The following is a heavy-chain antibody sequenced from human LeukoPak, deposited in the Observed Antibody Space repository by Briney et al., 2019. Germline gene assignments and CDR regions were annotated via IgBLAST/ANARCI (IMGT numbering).Heavy chain of an antibody. CDR2: IYPSDSDT. D-gene: IGHD6-13*01. Sequence: GESLKISCKGSGYTFTTYWIGWVRQMPGKGLEWMGIIYPSDSDTRYSPSFQGHVTISADKSISTAYLQWSSLQASDTAMYYCARRTAALFDYWGQGTLVTVSS. CDR1: GYTFTTYW. CDR3: ARRTAALFDY. J-gene: IGHJ4*02. V-gene: IGHV5-51*01.